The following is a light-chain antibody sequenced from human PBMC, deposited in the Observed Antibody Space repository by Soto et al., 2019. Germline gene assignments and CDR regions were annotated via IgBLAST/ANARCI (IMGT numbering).Light chain of an antibody. CDR3: QHFGGTTFT. Sequence: EIVLTQSPATLSLSPGERATLSCRASQSVSSSYLAWYQQKPGQPPRLLIYGASSRATGIPDRFSGSGSGTHFTLTISRLEPGDFAVYYCQHFGGTTFTFGQGTRLEIK. CDR2: GAS. J-gene: IGKJ5*01. V-gene: IGKV3-20*01. CDR1: QSVSSSY.